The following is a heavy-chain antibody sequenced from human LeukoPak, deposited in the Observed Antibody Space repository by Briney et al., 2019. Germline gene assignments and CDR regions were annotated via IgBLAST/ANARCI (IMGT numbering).Heavy chain of an antibody. CDR1: GGTFSSYA. J-gene: IGHJ6*02. CDR3: ATGEVATITPYYYYGMDV. D-gene: IGHD5-12*01. Sequence: SVKVSCKASGGTFSSYAISWVRQAPGQGLEWMGGIIPIFGTANYAQKFQGRVTMTEDTSTDTAYMELSRLRSEDTAVYYCATGEVATITPYYYYGMDVWGQGTTVTVSS. CDR2: IIPIFGTA. V-gene: IGHV1-69*06.